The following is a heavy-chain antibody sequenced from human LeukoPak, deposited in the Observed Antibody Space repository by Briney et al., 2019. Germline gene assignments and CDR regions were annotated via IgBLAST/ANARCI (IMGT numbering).Heavy chain of an antibody. CDR2: IIPIFGTA. CDR3: ARPATDGYPA. CDR1: GGTFSSYA. J-gene: IGHJ5*02. D-gene: IGHD5-24*01. Sequence: SVKASCKASGGTFSSYAISWVRQAPGQGLEWMGRIIPIFGTANYAQKFQGRVTITADKSTSTAYMELSSLRSEDTAVYYCARPATDGYPAWGQGTLVTVSS. V-gene: IGHV1-69*06.